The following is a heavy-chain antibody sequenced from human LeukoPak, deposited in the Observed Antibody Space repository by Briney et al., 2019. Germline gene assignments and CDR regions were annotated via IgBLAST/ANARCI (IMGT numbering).Heavy chain of an antibody. V-gene: IGHV3-33*01. J-gene: IGHJ6*03. CDR2: IWYDGSNK. CDR1: GFTFSSYG. Sequence: GGSLRPSCAASGFTFSSYGMHWVRQAPGKGLEWVAVIWYDGSNKYYADSVKGRFTISRDNSKNTLYLQMNSLRAEDTAVYYCARDAYQLPTFYYYYYMDVWGKGTTVTVSS. D-gene: IGHD2-2*01. CDR3: ARDAYQLPTFYYYYYMDV.